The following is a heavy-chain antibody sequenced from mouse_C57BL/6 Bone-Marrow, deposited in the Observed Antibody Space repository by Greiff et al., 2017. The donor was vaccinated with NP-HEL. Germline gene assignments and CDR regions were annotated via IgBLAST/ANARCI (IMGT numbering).Heavy chain of an antibody. D-gene: IGHD2-3*01. Sequence: VQLQQPGTELVKPGASVKLSCKASGYTFTSYWMHWVKQRPGQGLEWIGNINPSNGGTNYNEKFKNKATLTVDKSSSTAYMQLSSLTSEDSAVYYCARDGGYCGQWYFDVWGTGTTVTVSS. CDR1: GYTFTSYW. CDR2: INPSNGGT. CDR3: ARDGGYCGQWYFDV. J-gene: IGHJ1*03. V-gene: IGHV1-53*01.